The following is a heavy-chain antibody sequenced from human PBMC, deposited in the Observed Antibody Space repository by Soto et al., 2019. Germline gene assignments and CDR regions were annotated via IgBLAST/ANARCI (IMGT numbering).Heavy chain of an antibody. CDR2: INPNNGGT. J-gene: IGHJ4*02. Sequence: ASVKVSCKASGYTFTGYYMHWVRQAPGQGLDWMGWINPNNGGTNYAQKFQRRVTMTRDTSNSTAYMELSSLRSDGTAVYCCASLFVPKEGRTAEYWGQGTLVTVSS. CDR1: GYTFTGYY. D-gene: IGHD6-6*01. CDR3: ASLFVPKEGRTAEY. V-gene: IGHV1-2*02.